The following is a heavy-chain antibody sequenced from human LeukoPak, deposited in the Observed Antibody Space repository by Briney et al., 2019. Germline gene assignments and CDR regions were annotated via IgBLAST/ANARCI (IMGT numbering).Heavy chain of an antibody. J-gene: IGHJ4*02. Sequence: GGSLRLSCAASGFTVTSKYMNWVRQAPKKGLEWVSVIYSGGNTYYADSVKGRFTISRHNSKNTLFLQMNSLRTEDTAIYYCASSSRSLGFDYWGQGTLVTVSS. D-gene: IGHD6-13*01. CDR2: IYSGGNT. CDR3: ASSSRSLGFDY. CDR1: GFTVTSKY. V-gene: IGHV3-53*04.